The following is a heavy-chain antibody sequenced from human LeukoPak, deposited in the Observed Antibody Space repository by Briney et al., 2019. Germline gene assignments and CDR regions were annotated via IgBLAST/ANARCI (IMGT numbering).Heavy chain of an antibody. CDR2: ISAYNGNT. J-gene: IGHJ6*04. CDR3: ARNQYSGSYTPRDGMDV. Sequence: ASVKVSCKASGYTFTSYGISWVRQAPEQGLEWMGWISAYNGNTNYAQKLQGRVTMTTDTSTSTAYMELRSLRSDDTAVYYCARNQYSGSYTPRDGMDVWGKGTTVTVSS. D-gene: IGHD1-26*01. CDR1: GYTFTSYG. V-gene: IGHV1-18*01.